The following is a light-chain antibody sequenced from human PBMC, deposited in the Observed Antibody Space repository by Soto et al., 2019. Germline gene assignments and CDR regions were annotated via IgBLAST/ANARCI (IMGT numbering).Light chain of an antibody. CDR2: GNS. V-gene: IGLV1-40*01. J-gene: IGLJ2*01. CDR3: QSYDRSLSGVV. CDR1: SSNIGAGYD. Sequence: QSVLTQPPSVSGAPGQRVTISCTGSSSNIGAGYDVHWYQQLPGTAPKLLIYGNSNRPSGVPDRFSGSKSGTSASLAITGLQAEDEADYYCQSYDRSLSGVVFGGGTNLFVL.